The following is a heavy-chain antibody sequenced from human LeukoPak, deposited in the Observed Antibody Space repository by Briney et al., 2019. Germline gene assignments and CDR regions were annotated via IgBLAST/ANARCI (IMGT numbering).Heavy chain of an antibody. J-gene: IGHJ3*02. D-gene: IGHD3-10*01. Sequence: GGSLRLSCAASGFTVSSNYMSWVRQAPGKGLAWVSVIYNGGDTYYADSVKGRFTISRDNSKNTLYLQMNSLRAEDTALYFCAREGGGSYYGAFDIWGQGTMVTVSS. CDR1: GFTVSSNY. CDR3: AREGGGSYYGAFDI. CDR2: IYNGGDT. V-gene: IGHV3-53*01.